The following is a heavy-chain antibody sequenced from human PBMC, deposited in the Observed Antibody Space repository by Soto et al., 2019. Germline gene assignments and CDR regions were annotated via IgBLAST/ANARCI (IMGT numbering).Heavy chain of an antibody. Sequence: HRGASWGLSCEASGFTGSSSAMHCVRQAPGKGLEWVAVISYDGSNKYYADSVKGRFTISRDNSKNTLYLQMNSLRAEDTAVYYCAILYSYGVYYYGIDVWVQGATVTVSS. J-gene: IGHJ6*02. CDR2: ISYDGSNK. CDR3: AILYSYGVYYYGIDV. V-gene: IGHV3-30-3*02. CDR1: GFTGSSSA. D-gene: IGHD5-18*01.